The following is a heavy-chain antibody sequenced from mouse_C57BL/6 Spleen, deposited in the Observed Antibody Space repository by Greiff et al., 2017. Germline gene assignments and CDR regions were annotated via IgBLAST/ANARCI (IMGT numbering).Heavy chain of an antibody. V-gene: IGHV2-2*01. Sequence: VQLQQSGPGLVQPSQSLSITCTASGFSLTSYGVHWVRQSPGKGLEWLGVIWSGGSTAYNAAFISRLSISKDNSKSQVFFKMNSLQADDTAIYYCARKGGGGYAMDYWGQGTSVTVSS. CDR3: ARKGGGGYAMDY. J-gene: IGHJ4*01. CDR2: IWSGGST. CDR1: GFSLTSYG.